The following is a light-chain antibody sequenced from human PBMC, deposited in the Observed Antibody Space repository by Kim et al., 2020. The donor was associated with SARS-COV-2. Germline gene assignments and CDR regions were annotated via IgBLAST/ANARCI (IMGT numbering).Light chain of an antibody. V-gene: IGLV3-21*04. Sequence: SSELTQPPSVSVAPGKTARITCGGNNIGSKSVHWYQQKPGQAPVLVIYYDSDRPSGIPERFSGSNSGNTATLTISRVEAGDEADYYCQVWDSSSDHRVF. CDR3: QVWDSSSDHRV. CDR1: NIGSKS. J-gene: IGLJ3*02. CDR2: YDS.